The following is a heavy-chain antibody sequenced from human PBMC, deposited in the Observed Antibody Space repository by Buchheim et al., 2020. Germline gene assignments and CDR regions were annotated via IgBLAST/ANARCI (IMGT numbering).Heavy chain of an antibody. Sequence: EVQLVESGGGLVQPGGSLRLSCAASGFTFSSYSMNWVRQAPGKGLEWVSYISSSSSTIYYADSVKGRFTISRENAKNSLYLQMNSLRAEDTAVYYCAGDPTGYCSGGSCYSTRGYFQHWGQGTL. J-gene: IGHJ1*01. CDR3: AGDPTGYCSGGSCYSTRGYFQH. V-gene: IGHV3-48*01. D-gene: IGHD2-15*01. CDR1: GFTFSSYS. CDR2: ISSSSSTI.